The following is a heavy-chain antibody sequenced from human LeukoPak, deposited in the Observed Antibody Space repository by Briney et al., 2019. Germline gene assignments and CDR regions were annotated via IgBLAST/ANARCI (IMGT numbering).Heavy chain of an antibody. V-gene: IGHV3-73*01. J-gene: IGHJ4*02. Sequence: PGGSLRFSCAASGFTFSGSAMHWVRQASGKGLEWVGRIRSKANNYATAYAASVKGRFTISRDDSKNTAYLQMNSLETEDTAVYYCTGQAYYYDTSGFNFDYWGQGILVAVSS. D-gene: IGHD3-22*01. CDR3: TGQAYYYDTSGFNFDY. CDR1: GFTFSGSA. CDR2: IRSKANNYAT.